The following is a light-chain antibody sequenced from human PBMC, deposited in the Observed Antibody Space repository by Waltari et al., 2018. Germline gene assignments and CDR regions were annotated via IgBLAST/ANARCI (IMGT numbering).Light chain of an antibody. CDR3: NSYTNSGTYV. CDR2: DVS. CDR1: RIDVGTHNY. V-gene: IGLV2-14*03. Sequence: QSALTQPASVSGSPRQSITISCTGTRIDVGTHNYVPWYQQRPGKAPDLIIFDVSNRPSGVSIRFSGSKSGNTASLTISGLQAEDEADYYCNSYTNSGTYVFGSGTKVTVL. J-gene: IGLJ1*01.